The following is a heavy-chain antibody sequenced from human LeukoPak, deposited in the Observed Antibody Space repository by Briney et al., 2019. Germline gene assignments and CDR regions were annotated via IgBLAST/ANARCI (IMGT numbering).Heavy chain of an antibody. CDR2: IIPIFGTA. Sequence: SVKVSCKASGGTFSSYAISWVRQAPGQGLEWMGGIIPIFGTANYAQKFQGRVTITADESTSTAYMELSSLRSEDTAVYYCAKVGSDNAKYYDILTGYYTGGFDYWGQGTLVTVSS. J-gene: IGHJ4*02. V-gene: IGHV1-69*13. CDR3: AKVGSDNAKYYDILTGYYTGGFDY. CDR1: GGTFSSYA. D-gene: IGHD3-9*01.